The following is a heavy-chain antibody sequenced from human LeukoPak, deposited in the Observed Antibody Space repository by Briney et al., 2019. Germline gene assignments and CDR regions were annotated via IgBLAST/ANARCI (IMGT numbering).Heavy chain of an antibody. Sequence: PSETLSLTCTVSGGSISSYYWSWIRQPPGKGLEWIGYIYYSGSTNYNPSLKSRVTISVDTSKSQFSLKLSSVTAADTAVYYCARGRIAARLYYYYYYMDVWGKGTTVTVSS. CDR3: ARGRIAARLYYYYYYMDV. J-gene: IGHJ6*03. V-gene: IGHV4-59*01. CDR1: GGSISSYY. CDR2: IYYSGST. D-gene: IGHD6-6*01.